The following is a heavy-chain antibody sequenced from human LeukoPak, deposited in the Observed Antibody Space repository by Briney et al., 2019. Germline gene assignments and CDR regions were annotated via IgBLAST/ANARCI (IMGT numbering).Heavy chain of an antibody. J-gene: IGHJ5*02. D-gene: IGHD6-19*01. V-gene: IGHV4-4*02. CDR1: GGSISSSNW. Sequence: SETLSLTCAVSGGSISSSNWWSWVRQPPGKGLEWIGEIYHSGSTNYNPSLKSRVTISVDKSKNQFSLKLSSVTAADTAVYYCARGNLSGWYYRAIDWFDPWGQGTLVTVSS. CDR2: IYHSGST. CDR3: ARGNLSGWYYRAIDWFDP.